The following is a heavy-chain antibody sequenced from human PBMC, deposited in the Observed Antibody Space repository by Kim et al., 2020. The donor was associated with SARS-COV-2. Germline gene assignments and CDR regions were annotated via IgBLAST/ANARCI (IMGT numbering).Heavy chain of an antibody. J-gene: IGHJ4*02. CDR2: VYGKGAS. CDR3: ARATAWVTADI. CDR1: GGSLSDGGYY. V-gene: IGHV4-39*01. D-gene: IGHD2-21*02. Sequence: SETLSLICSVSGGSLSDGGYYWAWIRQPPGQGLEWIGNVYGKGASYSTPSVRSRVDISTIASKNQFSLKLTSVTAADAGMYFCARATAWVTADIWGQGT.